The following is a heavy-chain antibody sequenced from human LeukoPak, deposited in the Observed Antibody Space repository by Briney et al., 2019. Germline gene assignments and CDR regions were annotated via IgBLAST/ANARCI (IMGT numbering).Heavy chain of an antibody. CDR3: AKGTSGWYVAPFDY. V-gene: IGHV3-74*01. CDR1: GFTFSSYY. J-gene: IGHJ4*02. CDR2: INKDGRST. Sequence: GGSLRLSCAASGFTFSSYYMDWVRQAPGKGLVWVSRINKDGRSTNYADSVKGRFTISRDNSKNTLYLQMNSLRAEDTAVYYCAKGTSGWYVAPFDYWGQGTLLTVSS. D-gene: IGHD6-19*01.